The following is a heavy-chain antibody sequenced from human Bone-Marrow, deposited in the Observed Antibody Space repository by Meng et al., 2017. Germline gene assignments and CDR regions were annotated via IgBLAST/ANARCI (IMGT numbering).Heavy chain of an antibody. J-gene: IGHJ4*02. D-gene: IGHD5-18*01. V-gene: IGHV3-30*01. CDR3: ARGPDTAMVLADY. CDR2: ISYDGSNK. Sequence: GESLKISCAASGFTFSDYYMSWIRQAPGKGLEWVAVISYDGSNKYYADSVKGRFTISRDNSKNTLYLQMNSLRAEDTAVYYCARGPDTAMVLADYWGQGTLVTVSS. CDR1: GFTFSDYY.